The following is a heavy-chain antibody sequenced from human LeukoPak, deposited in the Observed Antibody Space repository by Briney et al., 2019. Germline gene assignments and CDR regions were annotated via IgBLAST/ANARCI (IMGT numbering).Heavy chain of an antibody. CDR2: IKYSGST. CDR1: GGSLSGYY. V-gene: IGHV4-34*01. J-gene: IGHJ6*03. Sequence: SETLSLTCDVNGGSLSGYYWTWIRQSPGKGLEWLGEIKYSGSTTYNPSLRRRVTMSVDSSKNQFSLRLSSVTAADTAVYYCARLFFAFGESYFYSYHMDVWGKGTTVTISS. D-gene: IGHD3-10*01. CDR3: ARLFFAFGESYFYSYHMDV.